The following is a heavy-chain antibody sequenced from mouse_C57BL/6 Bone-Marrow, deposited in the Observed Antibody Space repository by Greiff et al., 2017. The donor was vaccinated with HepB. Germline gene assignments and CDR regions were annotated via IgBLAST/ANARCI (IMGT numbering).Heavy chain of an antibody. CDR1: GFNIKDDY. D-gene: IGHD2-1*01. J-gene: IGHJ3*01. CDR2: IDPENGDT. Sequence: EVQLQQSGAELVRPGASVKLSCTASGFNIKDDYMHWVKQRPEQGLEWIGWIDPENGDTEYASKFQGKATITAYTSSTTASLQLSSLTSEDTAVYYCTPYYYGNYVAYWGQGTLVTVSA. CDR3: TPYYYGNYVAY. V-gene: IGHV14-4*01.